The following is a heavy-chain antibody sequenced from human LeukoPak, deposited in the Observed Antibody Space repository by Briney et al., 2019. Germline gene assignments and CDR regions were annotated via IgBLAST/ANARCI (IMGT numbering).Heavy chain of an antibody. V-gene: IGHV1-69*13. CDR2: IIPIFGTA. CDR1: GGTFSSYA. D-gene: IGHD3-3*01. CDR3: ASPTIFGVISVDYYYGMDV. J-gene: IGHJ6*02. Sequence: SVKVSCKASGGTFSSYAISWVRQAPGQGLEWMGGIIPIFGTANYAQKFQGRVTITADESTSTAYMELSSLRSEDTAVYYCASPTIFGVISVDYYYGMDVWGQGTTVTVSS.